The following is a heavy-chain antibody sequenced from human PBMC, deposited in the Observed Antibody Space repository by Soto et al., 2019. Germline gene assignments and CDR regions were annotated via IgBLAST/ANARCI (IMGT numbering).Heavy chain of an antibody. Sequence: EVQLVKTGGGLIQPGGSLRLSCAASGFTVSSNYMSWVRQAPGKGLEWVSVIYSGGSTYYADSVKGRFTISRDNSKNTLYLQMNSLRAEDTAVYYCARDRRFGLYGMDVWGQGTTVTVSS. CDR2: IYSGGST. D-gene: IGHD3-10*01. J-gene: IGHJ6*02. CDR3: ARDRRFGLYGMDV. CDR1: GFTVSSNY. V-gene: IGHV3-53*02.